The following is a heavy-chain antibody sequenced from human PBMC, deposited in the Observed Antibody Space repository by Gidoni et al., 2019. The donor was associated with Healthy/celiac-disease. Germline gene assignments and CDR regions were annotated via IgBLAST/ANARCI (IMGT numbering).Heavy chain of an antibody. V-gene: IGHV4-59*08. CDR3: ARWVRGGYYYGMDV. D-gene: IGHD3-10*01. CDR2: IYYSGST. J-gene: IGHJ6*02. CDR1: GGSISSYS. Sequence: QVQLPESGPGLVKPSETLSLTCTVSGGSISSYSWSWIRQPPGKGLAWIGYIYYSGSTNYNPSLKSRVTISVDTSKNQFSLKLSSVTAADTAVYYCARWVRGGYYYGMDVWGQGTTVTVSS.